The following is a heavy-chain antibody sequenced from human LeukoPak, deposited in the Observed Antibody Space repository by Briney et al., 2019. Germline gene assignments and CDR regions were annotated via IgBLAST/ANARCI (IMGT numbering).Heavy chain of an antibody. CDR1: GGSISSGDYY. CDR3: ARDFSVVVPGRDYYYYGMDV. CDR2: IYYSGST. Sequence: PSETLSLTCTVSGGSISSGDYYWSWIRQPPGKGLERIGYIYYSGSTYYNPSLKSRVTISVDTSKNQFSLKLSSVTAADTAVYYCARDFSVVVPGRDYYYYGMDVWGQGTTVTVSS. D-gene: IGHD2-15*01. J-gene: IGHJ6*02. V-gene: IGHV4-30-4*01.